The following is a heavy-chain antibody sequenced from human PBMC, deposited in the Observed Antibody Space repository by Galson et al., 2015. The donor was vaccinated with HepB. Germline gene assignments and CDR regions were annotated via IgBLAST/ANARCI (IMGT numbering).Heavy chain of an antibody. CDR3: ARDRGMIRGVIDLDY. CDR1: GVAFNSYS. D-gene: IGHD3-10*01. V-gene: IGHV3-21*01. Sequence: SLRLSCAASGVAFNSYSMHWARQAPGEGLEGVSGISGSSRNIYYADSVKGRLTVSRDNAKNSLYLQMNSLRAEDTAVYYCARDRGMIRGVIDLDYWGQGSLVTVSS. J-gene: IGHJ4*02. CDR2: ISGSSRNI.